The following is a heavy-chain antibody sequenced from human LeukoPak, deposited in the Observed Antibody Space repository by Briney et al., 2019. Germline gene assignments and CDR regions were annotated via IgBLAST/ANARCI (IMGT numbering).Heavy chain of an antibody. CDR3: ARRRVGATTFDY. J-gene: IGHJ4*02. CDR2: IYYSGST. Sequence: SETLSLTCTVSGGSISSSSYYWGWIRQPPGEGLEWIGSIYYSGSTYYNPSLKSRVTISVDTSKNQFSLKLSSVTAADTAVYYCARRRVGATTFDYWGQGTLVTVSS. D-gene: IGHD1-26*01. CDR1: GGSISSSSYY. V-gene: IGHV4-39*01.